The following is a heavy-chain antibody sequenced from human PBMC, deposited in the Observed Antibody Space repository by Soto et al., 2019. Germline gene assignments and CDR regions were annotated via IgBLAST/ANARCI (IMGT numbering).Heavy chain of an antibody. Sequence: GESLKISCKGSGYRFTNYWITWVRQMPGKGLEWMGRIDPSDSYTNYSPSFQGHVIISADKSINTAYLQWSSLKASDTAMYYCARLDTGYCSSPRCYTGDHYYTMNVWRQGTTVTVSS. V-gene: IGHV5-10-1*01. J-gene: IGHJ6*02. D-gene: IGHD2-2*02. CDR3: ARLDTGYCSSPRCYTGDHYYTMNV. CDR2: IDPSDSYT. CDR1: GYRFTNYW.